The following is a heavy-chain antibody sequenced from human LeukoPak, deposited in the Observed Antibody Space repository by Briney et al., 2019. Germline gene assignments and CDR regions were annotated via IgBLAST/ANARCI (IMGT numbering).Heavy chain of an antibody. V-gene: IGHV3-23*01. D-gene: IGHD7-27*01. CDR3: AKDRRDKNWGYLSSDY. J-gene: IGHJ4*02. CDR2: ISGSGGST. Sequence: SGGSLRLSCAASGFTFSSYAMSWVRQAPGKGLEWVSAISGSGGSTYYADSVKGRFTISRDNSKNTLYLQVNSLRAEDTAVYYCAKDRRDKNWGYLSSDYWGQGTLVTVSS. CDR1: GFTFSSYA.